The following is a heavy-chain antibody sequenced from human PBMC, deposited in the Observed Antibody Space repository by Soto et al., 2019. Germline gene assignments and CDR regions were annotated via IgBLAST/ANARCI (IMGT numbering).Heavy chain of an antibody. J-gene: IGHJ4*02. V-gene: IGHV1-8*01. CDR3: ARGVSAGVDY. CDR2: MEPSTGRT. CDR1: GYSFTSLD. Sequence: QVQLVQSGAEVREPGASVKVSCKASGYSFTSLDINWVRQTARQGLEWMGWMEPSTGRTGYAQKFQSRVTMTRDTSINTAYMELTTLTSDDTAFYYCARGVSAGVDYWGQGTLVTVSS. D-gene: IGHD1-26*01.